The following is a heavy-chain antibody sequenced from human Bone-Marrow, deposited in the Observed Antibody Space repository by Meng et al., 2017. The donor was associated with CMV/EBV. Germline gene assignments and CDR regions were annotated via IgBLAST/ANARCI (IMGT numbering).Heavy chain of an antibody. CDR3: ARRAHPPEYSSSVAGWFDP. V-gene: IGHV1-2*02. Sequence: ASVKVSCKASGYTFTGYYMHWVRQAPGHGLEWMGWINSNSGGTNYAQKFQGRVTMTRDTSISTANRELSRLRSDDTAVYYCARRAHPPEYSSSVAGWFDPWAQGTLVTVSS. J-gene: IGHJ5*02. D-gene: IGHD6-6*01. CDR1: GYTFTGYY. CDR2: INSNSGGT.